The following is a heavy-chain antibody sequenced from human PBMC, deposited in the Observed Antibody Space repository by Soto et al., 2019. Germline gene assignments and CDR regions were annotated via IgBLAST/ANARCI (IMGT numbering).Heavy chain of an antibody. CDR2: IGTAGDT. Sequence: GGSLRLSCAASGFTFSSYDMHWVRQATGKGLEWVSAIGTAGDTYYPGSVKGRLTISRENAKNSLYLQMNSLRAGDTAVYYCASVSSPYCGGDCATVPYYYYYMDVWGKGTTVTVSS. D-gene: IGHD2-21*01. CDR1: GFTFSSYD. V-gene: IGHV3-13*01. J-gene: IGHJ6*03. CDR3: ASVSSPYCGGDCATVPYYYYYMDV.